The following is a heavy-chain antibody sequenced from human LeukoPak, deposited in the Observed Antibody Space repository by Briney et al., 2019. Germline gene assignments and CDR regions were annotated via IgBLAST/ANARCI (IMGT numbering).Heavy chain of an antibody. CDR3: ARGLSYYDSSGYYLVIGGFDF. Sequence: SETLSLTCTVSGGYISTSNYYWGWIRQPPGKGLEWIGNIYYSGSTYYNPSLKSRVSLSIDTSMNQFSLKVNSLTVADTAVYYCARGLSYYDSSGYYLVIGGFDFWGQGILVTVSS. D-gene: IGHD3-22*01. CDR2: IYYSGST. V-gene: IGHV4-39*01. CDR1: GGYISTSNYY. J-gene: IGHJ4*02.